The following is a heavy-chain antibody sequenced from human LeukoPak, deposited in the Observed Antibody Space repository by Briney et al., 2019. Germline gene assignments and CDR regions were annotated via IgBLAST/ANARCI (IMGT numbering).Heavy chain of an antibody. D-gene: IGHD2-8*01. CDR3: ARSGVGYCTNGVCFVDY. V-gene: IGHV3-20*04. J-gene: IGHJ4*02. CDR2: ISWNGGST. CDR1: GFTFDDYG. Sequence: TGGSLRLSCAASGFTFDDYGMSWVCQAPGKGLEWVSGISWNGGSTGYADSVKGRFTISRDNAKNSLYLQMNSLRAEDTALYYCARSGVGYCTNGVCFVDYWGQGTLVTVSS.